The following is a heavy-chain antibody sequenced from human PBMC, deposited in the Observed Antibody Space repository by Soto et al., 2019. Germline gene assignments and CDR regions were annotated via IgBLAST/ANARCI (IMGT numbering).Heavy chain of an antibody. J-gene: IGHJ5*01. CDR3: TRAHEVAWFDS. CDR2: ITNRGTHT. CDR1: GFSFSSYT. Sequence: GGALRLSCTASGFSFSSYTMNWVRQAPGKGLQWVASITNRGTHTYSADSVKGRFTISRDNDKNSLYLQMNNLRAEDTATYYCTRAHEVAWFDSWGLGTLVTVSS. V-gene: IGHV3-21*06. D-gene: IGHD2-15*01.